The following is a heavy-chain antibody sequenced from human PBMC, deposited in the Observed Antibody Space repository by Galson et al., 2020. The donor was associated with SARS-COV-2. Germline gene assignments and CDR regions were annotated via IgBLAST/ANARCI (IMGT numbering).Heavy chain of an antibody. D-gene: IGHD3-9*01. CDR2: ILHDGTNQ. CDR1: GFTFSSHA. J-gene: IGHJ4*02. V-gene: IGHV3-30*04. Sequence: GGSLRLSCEASGFTFSSHAMHWVRQAPGKGLEWVAVILHDGTNQYYAESVKGRFTISRDRSKDTLFLQMNSLRPEDTAVYFCARDYDVSTGYPSHCFDYWGQGTLVTVSS. CDR3: ARDYDVSTGYPSHCFDY.